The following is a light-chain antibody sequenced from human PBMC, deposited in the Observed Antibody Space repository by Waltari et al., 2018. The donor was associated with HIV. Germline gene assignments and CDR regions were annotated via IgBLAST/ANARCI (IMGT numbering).Light chain of an antibody. CDR2: NNN. J-gene: IGLJ3*02. CDR1: SSHIGSNN. CDR3: ATWDDSLNGL. Sequence: QSVLTQAPSASGTPGQRVNIFCSGSSSHIGSNNVNWYQQLPGTAPKLLIYNNNQRPSGVPDRFSGSKSGTSASLAISGLQSEDEADYYCATWDDSLNGLFGGGTKLTVL. V-gene: IGLV1-44*01.